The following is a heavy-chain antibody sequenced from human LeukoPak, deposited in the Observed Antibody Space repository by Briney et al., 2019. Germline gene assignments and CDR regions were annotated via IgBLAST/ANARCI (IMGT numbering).Heavy chain of an antibody. Sequence: SQTLSLTCAISGDIVSSNSAAWDWIRQSRARGLEWLERTYYRSKLYNDYAVSVKSRITINPDTSKNQFSLQLNSVTPEDTAVYYCARDPEYSSGWYYFDYWGQGTLVTVSS. CDR1: GDIVSSNSAA. J-gene: IGHJ4*02. D-gene: IGHD6-19*01. CDR2: TYYRSKLYN. CDR3: ARDPEYSSGWYYFDY. V-gene: IGHV6-1*01.